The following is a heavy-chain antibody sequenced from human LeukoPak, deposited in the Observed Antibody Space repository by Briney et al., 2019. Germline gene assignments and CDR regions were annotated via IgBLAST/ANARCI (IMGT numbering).Heavy chain of an antibody. CDR2: ISVYNGNT. D-gene: IGHD3-3*01. J-gene: IGHJ4*02. CDR1: GYTFTSYG. V-gene: IGHV1-18*01. Sequence: ASVKVSCKASGYTFTSYGISWVRQAPGQGLEWMGWISVYNGNTNYAQKLQGRVTMTTDTSTSTAYMELRSLRSDDTAVYYCARARITIFGVVIPPLDYWGQGTLVTVSS. CDR3: ARARITIFGVVIPPLDY.